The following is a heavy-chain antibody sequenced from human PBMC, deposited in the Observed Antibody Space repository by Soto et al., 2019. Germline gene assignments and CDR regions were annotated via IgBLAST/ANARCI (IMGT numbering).Heavy chain of an antibody. J-gene: IGHJ4*02. CDR3: ARDKIWFGELLSRYYFDY. D-gene: IGHD3-10*01. CDR1: GFTFSSYS. Sequence: GGSLRLSCAASGFTFSSYSMNWVRQAPGKGLERVPYISSSSSTIYYADSVKGRFTISRDNAKNSLYLQINSLRAEDTAVYYCARDKIWFGELLSRYYFDYWGQGTLVTVSS. CDR2: ISSSSSTI. V-gene: IGHV3-48*01.